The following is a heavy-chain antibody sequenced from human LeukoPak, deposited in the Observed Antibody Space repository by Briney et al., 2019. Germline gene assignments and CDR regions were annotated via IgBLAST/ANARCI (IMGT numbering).Heavy chain of an antibody. D-gene: IGHD4/OR15-4a*01. V-gene: IGHV3-30-3*01. CDR1: GFTFSSYA. CDR2: ISYDGNIK. J-gene: IGHJ4*02. Sequence: GGSLRLSCAASGFTFSSYAMHWVRQAPGKGLEWVAVISYDGNIKYQADSVKGRFTISRDDSKNTLYLQMNSLRAEDTAVYYCARDRSANSRVYYFDYWGQGTLVTVSS. CDR3: ARDRSANSRVYYFDY.